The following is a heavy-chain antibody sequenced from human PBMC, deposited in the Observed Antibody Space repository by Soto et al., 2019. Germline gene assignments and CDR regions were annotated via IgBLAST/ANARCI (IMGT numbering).Heavy chain of an antibody. D-gene: IGHD3-22*01. CDR2: IIPIFGTA. Sequence: QVQLVQSGAEVKKPGSSVKVSCKASGGTFSSYAISWVRQAPGQGLEWMGGIIPIFGTANYAQKFQDRVTITADESTSTAYMELSSLRSEDTAVYYWARDKRGDYYDSSGYYRAYNYYGMDVWGQGSTVTVSS. J-gene: IGHJ6*02. CDR3: ARDKRGDYYDSSGYYRAYNYYGMDV. CDR1: GGTFSSYA. V-gene: IGHV1-69*01.